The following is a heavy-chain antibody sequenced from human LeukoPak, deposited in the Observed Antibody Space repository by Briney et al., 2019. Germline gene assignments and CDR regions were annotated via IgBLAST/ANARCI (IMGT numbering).Heavy chain of an antibody. J-gene: IGHJ4*02. D-gene: IGHD6-19*01. V-gene: IGHV3-30*18. CDR2: ISNDGSDK. CDR3: AKGYSTGWYGGVDY. CDR1: GFTFSSYG. Sequence: GGSLRLSCAASGFTFSSYGMYWVRQAPGKGLEWVVVISNDGSDKYYADSVKGRFTISRDNSKNTLYLQMNSLRAEDTAVYYCAKGYSTGWYGGVDYWGQGTLVTVSS.